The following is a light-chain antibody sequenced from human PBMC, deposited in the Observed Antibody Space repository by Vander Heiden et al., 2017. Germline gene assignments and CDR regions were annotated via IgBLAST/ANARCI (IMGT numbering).Light chain of an antibody. Sequence: SALPHPASVSGPPGRPITISCTGTSSDVGGYNYVSWYQQHPGKAPKLMIYDVSNRPSGVSNRFSGSKSGNTASLTISGLQAEDEADYYCSSYTSSSTLNYVFGTGTKVTVL. CDR1: SSDVGGYNY. CDR2: DVS. V-gene: IGLV2-14*03. J-gene: IGLJ1*01. CDR3: SSYTSSSTLNYV.